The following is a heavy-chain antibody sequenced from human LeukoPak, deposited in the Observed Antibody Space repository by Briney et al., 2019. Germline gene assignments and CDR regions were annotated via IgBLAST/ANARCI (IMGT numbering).Heavy chain of an antibody. CDR1: GFTFSTYW. D-gene: IGHD2-2*01. CDR2: INSDGSST. CDR3: ARSGAAAMRGQYYYCYYMDV. V-gene: IGHV3-74*01. Sequence: PGGSLRLSCATSGFTFSTYWMHWVRQAPGKGLVWVSRINSDGSSTSYADSVKGRFTISRDNAKNTLYLQMNSLRAEDTAVYYCARSGAAAMRGQYYYCYYMDVWGKGTTVTVSS. J-gene: IGHJ6*03.